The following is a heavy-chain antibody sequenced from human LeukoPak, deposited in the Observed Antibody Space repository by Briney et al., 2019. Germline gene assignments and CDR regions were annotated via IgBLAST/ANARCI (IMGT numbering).Heavy chain of an antibody. CDR1: GGSISSYY. CDR2: IYTSGST. J-gene: IGHJ5*01. V-gene: IGHV4-4*07. Sequence: DTLSLTCTVWGGSISSYYWRWLRQPAGKGLEGIGRIYTSGSTNHNPSLKSRVTMSVDTSKNQFSLKLSSVTAADTAVYYCARGVVVVAATPPNNWFDPWGQGTLVTVSS. CDR3: ARGVVVVAATPPNNWFDP. D-gene: IGHD2-15*01.